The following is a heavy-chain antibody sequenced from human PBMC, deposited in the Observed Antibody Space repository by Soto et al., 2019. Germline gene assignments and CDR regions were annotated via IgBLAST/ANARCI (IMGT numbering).Heavy chain of an antibody. Sequence: QVQLVESGGGLVKPGGSLRLSCAASGFTFSDYCMTWIRQAPGKGLEWVSYITGSGSTMYADSVKGRFTVSRDNAKNSLYLQMNSLRAEDTAVYYCARRSPGIDYWGQGTLVTVSS. V-gene: IGHV3-11*01. CDR3: ARRSPGIDY. D-gene: IGHD1-1*01. J-gene: IGHJ4*02. CDR2: ITGSGSTM. CDR1: GFTFSDYC.